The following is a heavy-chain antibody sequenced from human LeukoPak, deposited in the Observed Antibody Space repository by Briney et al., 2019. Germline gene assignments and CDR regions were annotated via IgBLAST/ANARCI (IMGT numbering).Heavy chain of an antibody. CDR1: GGSISSYY. CDR2: IYYSGTT. V-gene: IGHV4-59*01. D-gene: IGHD6-13*01. CDR3: ARGVYIAAAQYAY. Sequence: SETLSLTCTVSGGSISSYYWSWIRQPPGKGLEWIGYIYYSGTTNYNPSLKSRVTISVDTSKNQFSLKLSSVTAADTAVYYCARGVYIAAAQYAYWGQGTLVTVSS. J-gene: IGHJ4*02.